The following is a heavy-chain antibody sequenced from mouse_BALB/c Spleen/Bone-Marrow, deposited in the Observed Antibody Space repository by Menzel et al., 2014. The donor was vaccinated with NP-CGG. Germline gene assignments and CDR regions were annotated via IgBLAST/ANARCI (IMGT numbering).Heavy chain of an antibody. V-gene: IGHV1S127*01. CDR1: VHTFTSYW. J-gene: IGHJ4*01. CDR3: TRDAMDY. CDR2: IDPSDSYT. Sequence: QVQMKHSGAELVKPGASVKMSCKASVHTFTSYWLHWVRQRPGQGLEWIGVIDPSDSYTSYIQKLKGKARLTGDTSSSTAYMQRSSLTSEDSAVYYCTRDAMDYGCQGTSGTVSS.